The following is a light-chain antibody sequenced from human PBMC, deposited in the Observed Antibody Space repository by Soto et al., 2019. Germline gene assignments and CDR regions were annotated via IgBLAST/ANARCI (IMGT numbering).Light chain of an antibody. Sequence: DIQMTQSPSTLSASVGDRVTITCRASQSISSWLAWYQQKPGKAPKLLIYDASSLESGVPSRFSGSGSGTEFTLTISSLQPDGFATYYCQQYKSYWTFGQGTKVDIK. CDR2: DAS. CDR1: QSISSW. J-gene: IGKJ1*01. V-gene: IGKV1-5*01. CDR3: QQYKSYWT.